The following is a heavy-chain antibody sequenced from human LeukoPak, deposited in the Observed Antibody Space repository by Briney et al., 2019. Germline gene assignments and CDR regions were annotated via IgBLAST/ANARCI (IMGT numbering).Heavy chain of an antibody. CDR1: GFTFSDFW. V-gene: IGHV3-74*01. CDR3: ARMSVWGSYRFAFDY. Sequence: GGSLRLSCAASGFTFSDFWMHWVRQAPGKGLVWVALIYGDGSFTRYADSVKGRFTISRDNAKNTLYLQMNSLRAEDTAVYYCARMSVWGSYRFAFDYWGQGTLVTVSS. J-gene: IGHJ4*02. CDR2: IYGDGSFT. D-gene: IGHD3-16*02.